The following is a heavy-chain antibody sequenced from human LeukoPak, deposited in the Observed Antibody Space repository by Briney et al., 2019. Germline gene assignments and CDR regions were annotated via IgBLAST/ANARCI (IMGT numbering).Heavy chain of an antibody. CDR2: INSDGSST. Sequence: GGSLTLTCAASGITFGGYWMHWVRQAPGKGLVWVSRINSDGSSTTYAYSVKGRFTISSDNAKTTFYQQMSSLRAEDTTVYYCARGYGSGSYGPNWFDPWGQGTLVTVSS. V-gene: IGHV3-74*01. J-gene: IGHJ5*02. CDR1: GITFGGYW. D-gene: IGHD3-10*01. CDR3: ARGYGSGSYGPNWFDP.